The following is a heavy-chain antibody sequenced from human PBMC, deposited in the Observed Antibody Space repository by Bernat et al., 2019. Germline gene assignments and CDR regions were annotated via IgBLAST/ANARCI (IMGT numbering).Heavy chain of an antibody. J-gene: IGHJ4*03. CDR2: IYYSGST. D-gene: IGHD3-22*01. CDR1: GGSISSSSYY. Sequence: QLQLQESGPGLVKPSETLSLTCTVSGGSISSSSYYWGWIRQPPGKGLEWIGSIYYSGSTYYNPSLKSRVTISVDTSKNQFSLKLSSVTAADTAVYYCARQLYYYDSSGYYANLYFDYWGQGTTVTVSS. V-gene: IGHV4-39*01. CDR3: ARQLYYYDSSGYYANLYFDY.